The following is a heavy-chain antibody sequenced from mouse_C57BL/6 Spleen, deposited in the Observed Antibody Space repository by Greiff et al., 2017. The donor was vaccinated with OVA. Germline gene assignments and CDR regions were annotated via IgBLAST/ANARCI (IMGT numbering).Heavy chain of an antibody. D-gene: IGHD4-1*01. CDR1: GYTFTSYW. CDR3: ARNGLGGRYFDY. CDR2: IYPGSGST. Sequence: VQLQQPGAELVKPGASVKMSCKASGYTFTSYWITWVKQRPGQGLEWIGDIYPGSGSTNYNEKFKSKATLTVDTSSSTAYMQLSSLTSEDSAVYYCARNGLGGRYFDYWGQGTTLTVSS. J-gene: IGHJ2*01. V-gene: IGHV1-55*01.